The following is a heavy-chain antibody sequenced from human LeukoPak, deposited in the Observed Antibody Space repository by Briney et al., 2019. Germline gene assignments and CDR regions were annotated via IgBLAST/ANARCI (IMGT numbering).Heavy chain of an antibody. V-gene: IGHV4-59*01. CDR2: IYYSGCT. J-gene: IGHJ5*02. CDR1: GGSISTYY. Sequence: PSETLSLTCTVSGGSISTYYWNWIRQPPGKGLERIGDIYYSGCTDYNPSLKSRVIISIDTSKNQFSLKLSSVTAADTAVYYCARNWNYMMGWFDPWGQGTVVTVSS. CDR3: ARNWNYMMGWFDP. D-gene: IGHD1-7*01.